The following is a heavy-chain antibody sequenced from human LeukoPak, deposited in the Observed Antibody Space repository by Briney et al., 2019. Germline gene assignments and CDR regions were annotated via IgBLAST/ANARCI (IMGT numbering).Heavy chain of an antibody. CDR3: ARFRVIAARALDY. Sequence: PSETLSLTCAVYGGSFSGYYWSWIRQPPGKGLEWIGEINHSGSTNYNPSLKSRVTISVDTSKNQFSLKLSSVTAADTAVYYCARFRVIAARALDYWGQGTLVTVSS. CDR1: GGSFSGYY. J-gene: IGHJ4*02. D-gene: IGHD6-6*01. V-gene: IGHV4-34*01. CDR2: INHSGST.